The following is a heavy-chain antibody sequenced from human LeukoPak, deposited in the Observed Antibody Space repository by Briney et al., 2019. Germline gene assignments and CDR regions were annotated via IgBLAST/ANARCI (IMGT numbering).Heavy chain of an antibody. Sequence: GGSLRLSCAACGLTFSCYHIHWSRQATDKGLESVAVITYDGSNKYYGDCVKGRFTISRDNSKNTLYLQMNSLRAEDKAVYYCAKDFGPARYFDWNGTCPTKWFDPWGQGTLVTVSS. CDR3: AKDFGPARYFDWNGTCPTKWFDP. D-gene: IGHD3-9*01. CDR2: ITYDGSNK. CDR1: GLTFSCYH. J-gene: IGHJ5*02. V-gene: IGHV3-30*18.